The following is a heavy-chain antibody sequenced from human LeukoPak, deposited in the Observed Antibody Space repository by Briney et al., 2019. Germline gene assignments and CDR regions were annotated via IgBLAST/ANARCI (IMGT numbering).Heavy chain of an antibody. CDR1: GGSISSGSYY. D-gene: IGHD3-10*01. CDR3: ACGTFGGRDAFDI. CDR2: IYTSGST. Sequence: SQTLSLTCTVSGGSISSGSYYWSWIRQPAGKGLEWIGRIYTSGSTNYNPSLKSRVTISVDTSKNQFSLKLSSVTAADTAVYYCACGTFGGRDAFDIWGQGTMVTVSS. J-gene: IGHJ3*02. V-gene: IGHV4-61*02.